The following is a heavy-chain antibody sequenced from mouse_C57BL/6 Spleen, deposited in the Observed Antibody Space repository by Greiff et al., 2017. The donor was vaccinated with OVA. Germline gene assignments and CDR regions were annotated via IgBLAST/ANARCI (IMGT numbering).Heavy chain of an antibody. J-gene: IGHJ2*01. CDR2: ISSGGSYT. CDR3: ATMIDY. CDR1: GFTFRSYG. D-gene: IGHD2-3*01. V-gene: IGHV5-6*01. Sequence: EVQGVESGGDLVKPGGSLKLSCAASGFTFRSYGMSWVRQTPDKRLEWVATISSGGSYTYYPDSVKGRFTISRDNAKNTLYLQMSSLKSEDTAMYYCATMIDYWGQGTTLTVSS.